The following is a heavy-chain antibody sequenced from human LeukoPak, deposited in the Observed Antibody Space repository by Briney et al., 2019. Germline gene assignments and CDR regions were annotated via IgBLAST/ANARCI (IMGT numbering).Heavy chain of an antibody. Sequence: QTGGSLRLSCTVSGFTFSGYEMNWVRQAPGKGLEWVSYISSSGSTIYYADSVKGRFTISRDNAKNSLYLQMNSLRAEDTAVYYCARDQTWYSSGPRGFDPWGQGTLVTVSS. D-gene: IGHD6-19*01. CDR2: ISSSGSTI. CDR1: GFTFSGYE. CDR3: ARDQTWYSSGPRGFDP. J-gene: IGHJ5*02. V-gene: IGHV3-48*03.